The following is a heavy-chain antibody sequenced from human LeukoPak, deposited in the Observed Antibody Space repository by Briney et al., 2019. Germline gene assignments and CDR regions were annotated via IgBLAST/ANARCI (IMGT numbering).Heavy chain of an antibody. CDR1: GGSISSYY. D-gene: IGHD3-22*01. J-gene: IGHJ4*02. Sequence: SETLSLTCTVSGGSISSYYWSWIRQPPGEGLEWIGNIYDSGSTNYNPSRKSRVTISVDTSKNQCSLKLSSVTAADTAVYYCARQSISGSSLSYFDYWGQGTLVNVSS. CDR3: ARQSISGSSLSYFDY. V-gene: IGHV4-59*01. CDR2: IYDSGST.